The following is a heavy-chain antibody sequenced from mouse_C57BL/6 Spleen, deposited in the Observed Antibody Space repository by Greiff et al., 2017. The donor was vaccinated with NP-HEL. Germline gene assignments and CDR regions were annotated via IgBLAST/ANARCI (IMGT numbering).Heavy chain of an antibody. J-gene: IGHJ4*01. Sequence: VQLQQSGPELVKPGASVKLSCKASGYTFTSYDINWVKQRPGQGLEWIGWIYPRDGSTKYNEKFKGKATLTVDTSSSTAYMELHSLTSEDSAVYFCASLRDYSNYDYAMDYWGQGTSVTVSS. V-gene: IGHV1-85*01. CDR3: ASLRDYSNYDYAMDY. CDR2: IYPRDGST. D-gene: IGHD2-5*01. CDR1: GYTFTSYD.